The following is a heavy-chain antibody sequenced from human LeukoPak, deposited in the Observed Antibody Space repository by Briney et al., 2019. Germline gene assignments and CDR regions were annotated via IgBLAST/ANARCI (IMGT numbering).Heavy chain of an antibody. Sequence: SVKVSCKASGYTFTSYDINWVRQATGQGLEWMGWMNPNSGNTGYAQKFQGRVTMTRNTSISTAYMELSSLRSEDTAVYYCARRVLLYDILTADSRYYYYYMDVWGRGTTVTISS. CDR2: MNPNSGNT. J-gene: IGHJ6*03. CDR3: ARRVLLYDILTADSRYYYYYMDV. CDR1: GYTFTSYD. V-gene: IGHV1-8*01. D-gene: IGHD3-9*01.